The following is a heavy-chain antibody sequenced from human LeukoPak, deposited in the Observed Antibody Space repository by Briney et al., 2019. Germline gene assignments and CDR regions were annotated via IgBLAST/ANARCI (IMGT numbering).Heavy chain of an antibody. CDR3: ARLGKGYYDSSGYYYY. J-gene: IGHJ4*02. D-gene: IGHD3-22*01. V-gene: IGHV5-51*01. CDR2: IYPGDSDT. CDR1: GYSFTSYW. Sequence: GESLKIPCKGSGYSFTSYWIGWVRQMPGKGLEWMGIIYPGDSDTRYSPSFQGQVTISADKSISTAYLQWSSLEASDTAMYYCARLGKGYYDSSGYYYYWGQGTLVTVSS.